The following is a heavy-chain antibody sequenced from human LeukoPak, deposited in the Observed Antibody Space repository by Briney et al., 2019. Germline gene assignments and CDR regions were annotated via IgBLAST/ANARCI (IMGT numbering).Heavy chain of an antibody. CDR3: ASGFSVQMGSPLSYSDY. Sequence: ASVKVSCKASGYTFTGYYMHWVRQAPGQGLEWMGWINPNSGGTYYAQKFQGRVTMTRDTSISTAYMELSRLRSGDTAVYYCASGFSVQMGSPLSYSDYWGQGTLVTVSS. CDR1: GYTFTGYY. J-gene: IGHJ4*02. CDR2: INPNSGGT. D-gene: IGHD5-24*01. V-gene: IGHV1-2*02.